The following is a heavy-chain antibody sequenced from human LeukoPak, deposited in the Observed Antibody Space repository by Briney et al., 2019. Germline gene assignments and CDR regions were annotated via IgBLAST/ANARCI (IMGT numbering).Heavy chain of an antibody. D-gene: IGHD3-3*01. CDR2: IYHSGST. Sequence: SETLSLTCTVSGGSISSYYWGWIRQPPGKGLEWIGYIYHSGSTYYNPSLKSRVTISVDRPKNQFSLKLSSVTAADTAVYYCARGKRFFGVDLTHYYYYYMDVWGKGTTVTVSS. V-gene: IGHV4-59*12. J-gene: IGHJ6*03. CDR3: ARGKRFFGVDLTHYYYYYMDV. CDR1: GGSISSYY.